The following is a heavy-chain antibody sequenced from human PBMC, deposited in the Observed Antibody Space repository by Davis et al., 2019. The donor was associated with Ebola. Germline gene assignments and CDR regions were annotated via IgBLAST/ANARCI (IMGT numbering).Heavy chain of an antibody. D-gene: IGHD2-2*02. J-gene: IGHJ6*02. Sequence: ASVKVSCKASGYTFTSYGINWVRQAPGQRLEWMGWINAGNGNTKYSQKFQGRVTITADKSTSTAYMELSSLRSEDTAVYYCARTLDNIVVVPAAIAGMDVWGQGTTVTVSS. CDR3: ARTLDNIVVVPAAIAGMDV. CDR1: GYTFTSYG. V-gene: IGHV1-18*01. CDR2: INAGNGNT.